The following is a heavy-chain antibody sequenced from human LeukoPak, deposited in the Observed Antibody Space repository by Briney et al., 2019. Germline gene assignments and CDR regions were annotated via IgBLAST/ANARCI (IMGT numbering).Heavy chain of an antibody. Sequence: SSETLSLTCAVYGGSFSGYYWSWIRQPPGKGLEWIGEINHSGSTNYNPFLNSRVTISVDTSKNEFSLKLSSVTAADTAVYYCARGDSRRAYYYDSSGYYYGYWGQGALVTVSS. V-gene: IGHV4-34*01. D-gene: IGHD3-22*01. CDR3: ARGDSRRAYYYDSSGYYYGY. CDR1: GGSFSGYY. J-gene: IGHJ4*02. CDR2: INHSGST.